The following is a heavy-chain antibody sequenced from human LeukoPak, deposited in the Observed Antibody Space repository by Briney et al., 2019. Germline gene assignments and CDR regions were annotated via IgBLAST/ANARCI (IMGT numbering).Heavy chain of an antibody. CDR2: IYYSGNT. D-gene: IGHD2-15*01. CDR1: GGSISNYNYY. V-gene: IGHV4-39*07. CDR3: ARTVGYCTGGSCPFDY. Sequence: SETLSLTCSVSGGSISNYNYYWGWIRQPPGKGLEWIGTIYYSGNTYYNESLKSRVTISIDTSKNQFSLKLSSVTAADTAVYYCARTVGYCTGGSCPFDYWGQGTLVTVSS. J-gene: IGHJ4*02.